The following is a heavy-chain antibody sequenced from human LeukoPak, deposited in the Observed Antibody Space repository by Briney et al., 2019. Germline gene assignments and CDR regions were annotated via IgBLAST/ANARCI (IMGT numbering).Heavy chain of an antibody. Sequence: ASVKVSCKASGHTFTSYDINWVRQATGQGLEWMGWMNPNSGNTGYAQKFQGRVTMTRNTSISTAYMELSSLRSEDTAVYYCARDIVVVPAAKNRHHGMDVWGQGTTVSVSS. D-gene: IGHD2-2*01. CDR1: GHTFTSYD. V-gene: IGHV1-8*01. CDR3: ARDIVVVPAAKNRHHGMDV. CDR2: MNPNSGNT. J-gene: IGHJ6*02.